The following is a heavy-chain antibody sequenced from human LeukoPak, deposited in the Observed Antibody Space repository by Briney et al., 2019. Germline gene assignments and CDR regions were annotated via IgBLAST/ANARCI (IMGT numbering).Heavy chain of an antibody. CDR2: TYSRSKWFN. Sequence: SQTLSLTCAISGDSVSSKSASWNWIRQSPSRGPEWLGRTYSRSKWFNDYAVSVKSRITINPDTSKNQFSLHLTSVTPDDTAVYYCARGTGSLDYWGQGTLVTVSS. D-gene: IGHD1-26*01. J-gene: IGHJ4*02. CDR1: GDSVSSKSAS. V-gene: IGHV6-1*01. CDR3: ARGTGSLDY.